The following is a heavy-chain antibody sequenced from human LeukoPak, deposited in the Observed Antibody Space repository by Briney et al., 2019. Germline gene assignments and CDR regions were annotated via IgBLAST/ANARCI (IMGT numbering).Heavy chain of an antibody. V-gene: IGHV3-21*04. CDR2: ISSSSSYI. J-gene: IGHJ5*02. Sequence: GGSLRLSCAASGFTFSSYSMNWVRQAPGEGLEWVSSISSSSSYIYYADSVKGRFTISRDNAKNSLYLQMNSLRAEDTAVYYCARDSSPPFGSSSTGWFDPWGQGTLVTVSS. CDR3: ARDSSPPFGSSSTGWFDP. CDR1: GFTFSSYS. D-gene: IGHD6-6*01.